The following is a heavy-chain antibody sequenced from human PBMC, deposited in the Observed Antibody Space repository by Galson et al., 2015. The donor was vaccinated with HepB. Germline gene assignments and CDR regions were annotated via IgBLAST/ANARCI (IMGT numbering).Heavy chain of an antibody. Sequence: SLRLSXAAXXFMXXXXALSWVRQAPGKGLEWVSDISGSGAITDYADSVXXRFTISRDNSKNTLYLQMNSLRAEDTAVXYCAKDGRGNYYGSGSSGYYYYAXXVWGXXTXVTVXS. V-gene: IGHV3-23*01. D-gene: IGHD3-10*01. CDR1: XFMXXXXA. CDR2: ISGSGAIT. CDR3: AKDGRGNYYGSGSSGYYYYAXXV. J-gene: IGHJ6*01.